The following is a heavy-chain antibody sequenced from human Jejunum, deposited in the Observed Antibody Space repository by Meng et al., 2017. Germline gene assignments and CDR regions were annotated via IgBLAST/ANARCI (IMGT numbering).Heavy chain of an antibody. CDR2: ISLSGSP. CDR1: GGSISRSSW. CDR3: ARHGAAPYFDD. J-gene: IGHJ4*02. D-gene: IGHD2-15*01. V-gene: IGHV4-4*02. Sequence: QGQRQQSGPGPVIPSGTLALTCSVYGGSISRSSWWSWVRQPPGKGLEWIGEISLSGSPSYNPSLRTRVTISIDTSRNQFSLSLSSVTAADTAVYYCARHGAAPYFDDWGQGSLVTVSS.